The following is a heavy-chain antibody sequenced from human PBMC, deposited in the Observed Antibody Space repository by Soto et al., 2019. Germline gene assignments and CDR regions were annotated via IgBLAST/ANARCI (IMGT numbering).Heavy chain of an antibody. Sequence: PVGSLRLSCAASGFTVSSNYMSWVRQAPGKGLEWVSVIYSGGSTYYADSAKGRFTISRDSSKNTLYLQMNSLRAEDTAVYYCARDDGESIFDYWGQGPLVTVSS. V-gene: IGHV3-53*01. CDR2: IYSGGST. D-gene: IGHD2-21*01. J-gene: IGHJ4*02. CDR3: ARDDGESIFDY. CDR1: GFTVSSNY.